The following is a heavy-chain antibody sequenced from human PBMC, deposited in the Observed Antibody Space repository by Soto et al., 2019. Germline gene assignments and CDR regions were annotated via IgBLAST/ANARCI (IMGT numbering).Heavy chain of an antibody. D-gene: IGHD6-19*01. V-gene: IGHV3-33*01. J-gene: IGHJ4*02. Sequence: GGSLRLSCAASGFTFSSYGMHWVRQAPGKGLEWVAVIWYDGSNKYYADSVKGRFTISRDNSKNTLYLQMNSLRAEDTAVYYCARDRDSSGWSLFFDYWGQGTLVTVSS. CDR2: IWYDGSNK. CDR1: GFTFSSYG. CDR3: ARDRDSSGWSLFFDY.